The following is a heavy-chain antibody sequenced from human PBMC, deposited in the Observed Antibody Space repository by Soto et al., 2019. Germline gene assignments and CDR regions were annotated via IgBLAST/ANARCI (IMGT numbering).Heavy chain of an antibody. J-gene: IGHJ2*01. V-gene: IGHV3-30*18. CDR1: GFSFIAYG. CDR3: AKGYYYDTSGYYLHFDL. D-gene: IGHD3-22*01. Sequence: QVQLVESGGGVVQPGTSLRLSCAASGFSFIAYGMHWVRQAPGKGLEWVAVISLDGSNQYYADSVKGRFTISRDNSKDTLFLQMNGLRPEDTAVYYCAKGYYYDTSGYYLHFDLWGRGTLVTVSS. CDR2: ISLDGSNQ.